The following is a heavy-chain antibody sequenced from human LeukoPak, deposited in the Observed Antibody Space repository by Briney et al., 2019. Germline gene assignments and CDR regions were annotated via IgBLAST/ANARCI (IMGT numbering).Heavy chain of an antibody. V-gene: IGHV3-21*01. Sequence: GGSLRLSCAASGFTFSTYGMNWVRQAPGKGLEWVSSISSSSTYIYYADSVKGRVTSSRENAKNSVYLQMNSLRAEDTAVYYCARDRRTAPGGMTLDYWGQGTLVTVSS. CDR2: ISSSSTYI. CDR3: ARDRRTAPGGMTLDY. CDR1: GFTFSTYG. D-gene: IGHD6-13*01. J-gene: IGHJ4*02.